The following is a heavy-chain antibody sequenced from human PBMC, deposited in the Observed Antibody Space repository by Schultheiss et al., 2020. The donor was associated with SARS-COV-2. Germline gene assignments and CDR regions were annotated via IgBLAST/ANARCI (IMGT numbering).Heavy chain of an antibody. J-gene: IGHJ4*02. V-gene: IGHV1-46*01. CDR3: AKDGHWTFDY. CDR1: GYTFTGYY. Sequence: ASVKVSCKASGYTFTGYYMHWVRQAPGQGLEWMGIINPSGGSTSYAQKFQGRVTITADESTSTAYMELNSLRTEDTAVYYCAKDGHWTFDYWGQGTLVTVSS. CDR2: INPSGGST. D-gene: IGHD1-1*01.